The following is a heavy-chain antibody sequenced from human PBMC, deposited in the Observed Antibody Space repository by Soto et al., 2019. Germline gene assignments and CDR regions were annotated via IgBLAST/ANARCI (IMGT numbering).Heavy chain of an antibody. CDR2: INAGNGNT. D-gene: IGHD2-2*01. Sequence: ASVKVSCKASGYTFTSYAMHWVRQAPGQRLEWMGWINAGNGNTKYSQKFQGRVTITRDTSASTAYMELSSLRSEDTAVYYCAREMWDIVVVPAVPYYYGMDVWGQGTTVTVSS. CDR3: AREMWDIVVVPAVPYYYGMDV. CDR1: GYTFTSYA. J-gene: IGHJ6*02. V-gene: IGHV1-3*01.